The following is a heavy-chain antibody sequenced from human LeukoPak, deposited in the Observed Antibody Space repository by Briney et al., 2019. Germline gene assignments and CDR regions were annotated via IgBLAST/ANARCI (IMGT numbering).Heavy chain of an antibody. Sequence: GRSLRLSCAASGFTFSSYGMHWVRQAPGKGLEWEAVISYDGSNKYYADSVKGRFTISRDNSKNTLYLQMNSLRAEDTAVYYCCGSGYYYYGMDVWGQGTTVTVSS. CDR3: CGSGYYYYGMDV. V-gene: IGHV3-30*03. CDR2: ISYDGSNK. J-gene: IGHJ6*02. CDR1: GFTFSSYG. D-gene: IGHD3-10*01.